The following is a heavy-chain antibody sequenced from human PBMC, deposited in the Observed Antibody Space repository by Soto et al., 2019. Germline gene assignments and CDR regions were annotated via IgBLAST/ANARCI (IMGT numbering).Heavy chain of an antibody. CDR2: ISSNVGST. CDR3: AREYCTNGVYYDAFDI. CDR1: GFTFSSYA. V-gene: IGHV3-64*01. D-gene: IGHD2-8*01. J-gene: IGHJ3*02. Sequence: EVQLVESGGGLVQPGGSRRLSCSASGFTFSSYAMHWVRQAPGKGLEYVSAISSNVGSTYYANSVKGRFTISRDDSKNTLYLKMGSRRDEYMAVYYCAREYCTNGVYYDAFDIWGQGTMVTVSS.